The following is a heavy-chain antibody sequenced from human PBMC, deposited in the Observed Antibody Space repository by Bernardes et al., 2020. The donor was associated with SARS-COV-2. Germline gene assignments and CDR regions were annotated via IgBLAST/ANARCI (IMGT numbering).Heavy chain of an antibody. V-gene: IGHV3-23*01. CDR2: ITDTGTYT. CDR3: AKDLFGSISWFYFDY. Sequence: GGSLRLSCEGSGFTFSTYAISWVHQAPGKGLEWVAGITDTGTYTFYVDSVKGRFTVSRDNSKNTVYLQMSSLTAGDTALYYCAKDLFGSISWFYFDYWGQGALVTVSS. D-gene: IGHD3-10*01. J-gene: IGHJ4*02. CDR1: GFTFSTYA.